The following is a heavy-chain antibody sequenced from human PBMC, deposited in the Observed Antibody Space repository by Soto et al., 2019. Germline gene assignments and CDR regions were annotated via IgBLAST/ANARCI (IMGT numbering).Heavy chain of an antibody. CDR2: IWYDGSNK. Sequence: GGSLRLSCAASGFTFSSYGMHWVRQAPGKGLEWVAVIWYDGSNKYYADSVKGRFTISRDNSKNTLYLQMNSLRAEDTAVYYCARWGRGSGWYRGEGFDYWGQGTLVTVSS. CDR3: ARWGRGSGWYRGEGFDY. J-gene: IGHJ4*02. V-gene: IGHV3-33*01. CDR1: GFTFSSYG. D-gene: IGHD6-19*01.